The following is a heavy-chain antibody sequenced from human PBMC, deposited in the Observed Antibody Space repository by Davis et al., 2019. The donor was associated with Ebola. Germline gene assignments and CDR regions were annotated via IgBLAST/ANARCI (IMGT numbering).Heavy chain of an antibody. V-gene: IGHV3-7*03. CDR3: ARSGSYKFDF. D-gene: IGHD1-26*01. CDR2: MKQDGSEE. Sequence: PGGSLRLSCAASGFAVSNNYMSWVRQAPGKGLEWVANMKQDGSEENYVDSVKGRFTISRDNTNNSLYLQMNSLRAEDTAIYYCARSGSYKFDFWGQGTLVTVSS. J-gene: IGHJ4*02. CDR1: GFAVSNNY.